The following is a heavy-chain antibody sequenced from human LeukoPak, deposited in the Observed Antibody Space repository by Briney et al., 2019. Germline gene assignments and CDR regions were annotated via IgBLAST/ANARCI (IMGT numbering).Heavy chain of an antibody. CDR1: GFTFSSYG. V-gene: IGHV3-30*03. Sequence: PGGSLRLSCAASGFTFSSYGMHWVRQAPGKGLEWVAVISYDGSNKYYADSVKGRFTISRDNSKNTLYLQMNSLRAEDTAVYYCARDPIVVVVAATPISYFDYWGQGTLVTVSS. CDR3: ARDPIVVVVAATPISYFDY. D-gene: IGHD2-15*01. J-gene: IGHJ4*02. CDR2: ISYDGSNK.